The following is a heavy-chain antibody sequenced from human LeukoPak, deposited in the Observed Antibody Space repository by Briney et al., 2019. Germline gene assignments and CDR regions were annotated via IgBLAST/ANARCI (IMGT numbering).Heavy chain of an antibody. CDR3: ARRGYSGYGHDAFDI. J-gene: IGHJ3*02. CDR1: GFTFSDYS. V-gene: IGHV3-48*01. Sequence: GGSLRLSCAASGFTFSDYSMNWVRQAPGKGLEWASYISSGSSTTYYADSVKGRFTISRDNAKNSLYLQMNSLRAEDTAVYYRARRGYSGYGHDAFDIWGQGTMVTVSS. CDR2: ISSGSSTT. D-gene: IGHD5-12*01.